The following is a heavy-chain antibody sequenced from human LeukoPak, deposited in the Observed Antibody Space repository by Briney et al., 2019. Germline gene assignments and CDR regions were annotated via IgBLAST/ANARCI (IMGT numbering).Heavy chain of an antibody. CDR1: GGSISSGDYY. V-gene: IGHV4-30-4*08. Sequence: KTSQTLSLTCTVSGGSISSGDYYWSWIRQPPGKGLEWIGYIYYSGSTYYNPSLKSRVTISVDTSKNQFSLKLSSMTAADTAVYYCARDSRYSSGSPRDWFDPWGQGTLVTVSS. CDR2: IYYSGST. CDR3: ARDSRYSSGSPRDWFDP. J-gene: IGHJ5*02. D-gene: IGHD3-22*01.